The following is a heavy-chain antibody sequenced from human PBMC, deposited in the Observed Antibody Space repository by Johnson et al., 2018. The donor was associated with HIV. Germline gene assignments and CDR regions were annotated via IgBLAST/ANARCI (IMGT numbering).Heavy chain of an antibody. CDR2: ISYDGSNK. Sequence: QMLLVESGGGLVQPGGSLRLSCTASGFTVSSNYMSWVRQAPGKGLEWVAVISYDGSNKYYADSVKGRFTISRDNSKNTLYLQMNSLRAEDTAVYYCARDFLRGIVGATGAFDIWGKGTMVTVSS. CDR3: ARDFLRGIVGATGAFDI. D-gene: IGHD1-26*01. CDR1: GFTVSSNY. J-gene: IGHJ3*02. V-gene: IGHV3-30*14.